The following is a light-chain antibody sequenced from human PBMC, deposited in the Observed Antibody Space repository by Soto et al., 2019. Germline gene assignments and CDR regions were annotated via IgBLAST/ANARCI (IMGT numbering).Light chain of an antibody. CDR3: CPYEGSYTDA. J-gene: IGLJ1*01. CDR2: DVS. CDR1: SSDVGGYNY. Sequence: QSVLTQPRSVSGSPGQSVTISCTGTSSDVGGYNYVSWYQQHPGKAPKLMIYDVSKRPSGVPDRFSGSKSGNTASLTISGLKAEDGPVYYCCPYEGSYTDAFGTGTKLTVL. V-gene: IGLV2-11*01.